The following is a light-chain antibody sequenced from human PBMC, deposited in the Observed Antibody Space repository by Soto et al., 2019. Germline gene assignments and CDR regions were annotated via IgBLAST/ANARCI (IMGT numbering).Light chain of an antibody. CDR1: QSISSW. V-gene: IGKV1-5*01. J-gene: IGKJ1*01. CDR2: DAS. CDR3: QQYNTYSPWT. Sequence: DIQMTQSPSTLSASVGDRVTITCRASQSISSWLAWYQQRPGKAPKLLIYDASNLESGVPSRFSGSGSGTDFTLNISSLQPDDFATYYCQQYNTYSPWTFGQGTKVEIK.